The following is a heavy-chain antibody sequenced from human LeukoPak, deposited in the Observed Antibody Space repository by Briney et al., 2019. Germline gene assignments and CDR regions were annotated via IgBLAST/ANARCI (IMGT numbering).Heavy chain of an antibody. CDR1: GYSFTSYW. CDR3: ATPGEDFWSGYYTSDY. CDR2: IYPGDSDT. D-gene: IGHD3-3*01. Sequence: GESLKISCKGSGYSFTSYWIGWVRQMPGKGLEWMGIIYPGDSDTRYSPSFQGQVTISADKSISTAYLQWSSLKASDTAMYYCATPGEDFWSGYYTSDYWGQGTLVNVSS. J-gene: IGHJ4*02. V-gene: IGHV5-51*01.